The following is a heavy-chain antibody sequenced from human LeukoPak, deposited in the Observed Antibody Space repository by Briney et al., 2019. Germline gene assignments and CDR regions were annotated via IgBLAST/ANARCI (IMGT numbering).Heavy chain of an antibody. CDR2: IYSGGST. CDR1: GFTVSSNY. V-gene: IGHV3-66*01. CDR3: ARDRYYYGSGDT. J-gene: IGHJ4*02. D-gene: IGHD3-10*01. Sequence: GGSLRLSCAACGFTVSSNYMSWVRQAPGKGLEWVSVIYSGGSTYYADSVKGRFTISRDNSKNTLYLQMNSLRAEDTAVYYCARDRYYYGSGDTWGQGTLVTVSS.